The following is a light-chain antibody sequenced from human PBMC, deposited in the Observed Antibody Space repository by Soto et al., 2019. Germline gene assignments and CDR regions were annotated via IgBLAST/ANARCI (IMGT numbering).Light chain of an antibody. CDR1: SSDVGNYKY. CDR2: EVS. V-gene: IGLV2-14*01. Sequence: QSALTQPASVSGSPGQSVTISCTGTSSDVGNYKYVSWYQQHPGKAPKLLIYEVSNRPSGVSDRFSGSKSGNTASQTISGLQAEDETDDYCLSYTSSGTYVFGTGTKLTVL. J-gene: IGLJ1*01. CDR3: LSYTSSGTYV.